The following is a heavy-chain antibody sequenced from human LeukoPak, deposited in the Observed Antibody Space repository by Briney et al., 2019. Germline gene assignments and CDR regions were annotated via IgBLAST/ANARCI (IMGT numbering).Heavy chain of an antibody. Sequence: ASVKVSCKASGYTFTSYGISWVRQAPGQGLEWMGWISAYNGNTNYAQKLQGRVTMTTDTSTSTAYMELRSLRSGDTAVYYCARDTNYYDSRVFDYWGQGTLVTVSS. J-gene: IGHJ4*02. CDR2: ISAYNGNT. CDR3: ARDTNYYDSRVFDY. D-gene: IGHD3-22*01. CDR1: GYTFTSYG. V-gene: IGHV1-18*01.